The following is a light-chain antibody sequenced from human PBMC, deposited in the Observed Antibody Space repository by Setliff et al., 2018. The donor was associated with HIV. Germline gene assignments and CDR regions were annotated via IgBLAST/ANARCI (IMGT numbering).Light chain of an antibody. CDR2: GNN. CDR3: QSYDSSLSGYVT. CDR1: ISNIGAVYD. V-gene: IGLV1-40*01. Sequence: QSVLAQPPSVSGAPGQRVTISCTGSISNIGAVYDVHWYQQLPGRAPKLLIFGNNNRPSGVPDRFSGSKSGTSASLAITGLQAEDEADYYCQSYDSSLSGYVTLGGGTKVTVL. J-gene: IGLJ2*01.